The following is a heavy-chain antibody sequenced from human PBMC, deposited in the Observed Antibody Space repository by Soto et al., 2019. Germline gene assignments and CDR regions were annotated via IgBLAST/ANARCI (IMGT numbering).Heavy chain of an antibody. V-gene: IGHV3-33*06. CDR2: IWYDGSNK. CDR1: GFTFSSYG. J-gene: IGHJ4*02. D-gene: IGHD3-22*01. CDR3: GKGEYYYVTSCYYPFDY. Sequence: GGSLRLSCAASGFTFSSYGMHWVRQAPGKGLEWVAVIWYDGSNKYYADSVKGRFTISRDNSKNTLYLQMNSLRAEDTAVYYCGKGEYYYVTSCYYPFDYWSQGTLVTGSP.